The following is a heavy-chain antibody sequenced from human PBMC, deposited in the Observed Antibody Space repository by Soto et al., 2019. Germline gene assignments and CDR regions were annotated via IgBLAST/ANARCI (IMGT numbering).Heavy chain of an antibody. CDR3: ARHPRTSMIVVAGNWFDP. Sequence: AGTLSLTCAVSVGSISRSRYCWFWIRHPPGKGLEWIGSIYYSGSTYYNPSLNIRVTISVDTSKNQFSLKLSSVTAADTAVYYCARHPRTSMIVVAGNWFDPWGHGTLVTVSS. V-gene: IGHV4-39*01. J-gene: IGHJ5*02. D-gene: IGHD3-22*01. CDR1: VGSISRSRYC. CDR2: IYYSGST.